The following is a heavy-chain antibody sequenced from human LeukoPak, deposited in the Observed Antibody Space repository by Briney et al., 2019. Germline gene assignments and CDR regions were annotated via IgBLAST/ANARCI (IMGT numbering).Heavy chain of an antibody. V-gene: IGHV4-59*01. CDR3: ARGTIFGAATNWFDS. D-gene: IGHD3-3*01. CDR2: IYYSGTI. CDR1: GGSISSYY. J-gene: IGHJ5*01. Sequence: PSEALSLTCTVSGGSISSYYWNWIRQSPGKGLEWIAYIYYSGTINYNPYLKSRATISVDTSKNQFSLKLSSVTAADTAVYYCARGTIFGAATNWFDSWGQGTLVIVSS.